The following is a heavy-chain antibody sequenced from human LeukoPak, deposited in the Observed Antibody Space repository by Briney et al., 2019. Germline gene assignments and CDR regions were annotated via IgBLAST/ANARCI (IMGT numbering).Heavy chain of an antibody. CDR2: IYTSGST. J-gene: IGHJ4*02. V-gene: IGHV4-61*02. CDR1: GGSISSGSYY. CDR3: ARTSHYNFPHEFDY. D-gene: IGHD2-2*02. Sequence: SQTLSLTCTVSGGSISSGSYYWSWIRQPAGKGLEWIGRIYTSGSTNYNPSLKSRVTISVDTSKNQFSLKLSSVTAADTAVYYCARTSHYNFPHEFDYWGQGTLVTVSS.